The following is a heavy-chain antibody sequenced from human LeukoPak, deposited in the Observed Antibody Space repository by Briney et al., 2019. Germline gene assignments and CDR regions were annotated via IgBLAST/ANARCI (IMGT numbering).Heavy chain of an antibody. D-gene: IGHD4-17*01. V-gene: IGHV4-34*01. Sequence: SETLSLTCAVYGGSFSGYHWSWIRQPPGKGLEWIGEINHSGSTNYNPSLKSRVTISVDTSKNQFSLKLSSVTAADTAVYYCAGVATVTTGVDYWGQGTLVTVSS. CDR3: AGVATVTTGVDY. CDR2: INHSGST. J-gene: IGHJ4*02. CDR1: GGSFSGYH.